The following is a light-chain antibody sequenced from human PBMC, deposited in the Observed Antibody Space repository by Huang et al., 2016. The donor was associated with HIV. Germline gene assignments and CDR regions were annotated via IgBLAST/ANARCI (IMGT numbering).Light chain of an antibody. J-gene: IGKJ1*01. CDR2: TAS. CDR3: QQSFSVPRT. V-gene: IGKV1-39*01. CDR1: QNITKS. Sequence: DIQMTQSPPSLSASVGDRVTFTCRANQNITKSLNWYQQKPGKAPKLLIYTASTLESGVPSRFSGSGSGSRVTLKIVNLQPEDFATYYCQQSFSVPRTFG.